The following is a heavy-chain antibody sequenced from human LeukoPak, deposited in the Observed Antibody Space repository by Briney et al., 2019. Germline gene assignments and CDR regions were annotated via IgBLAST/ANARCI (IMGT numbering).Heavy chain of an antibody. CDR2: ISSSSSYI. CDR1: GFTFSTYS. Sequence: GGSLRLSCAASGFTFSTYSMNWVRQAPGKGLEWASSISSSSSYIYYADSVKGRFTISRDNAKNSLYLQMNSLRAEDTAVYYCASEWFGELSLRYWGQGTLVTVSS. J-gene: IGHJ4*02. V-gene: IGHV3-21*01. CDR3: ASEWFGELSLRY. D-gene: IGHD3-10*01.